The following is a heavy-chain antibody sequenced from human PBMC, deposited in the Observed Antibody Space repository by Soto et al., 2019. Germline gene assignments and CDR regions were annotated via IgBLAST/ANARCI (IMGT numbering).Heavy chain of an antibody. Sequence: QVQLVESGGGVVQPGRSLRLSCAASGFTFSSYGMHWVRQAPGKGLEWVAVISYDGSNKYYADSVKGRFTISRDNSKNTLYVQMNSLEGEETALFYSGKEGGGGGLGTYYYYYYYMDVWGKGTTVTVSS. CDR1: GFTFSSYG. CDR2: ISYDGSNK. V-gene: IGHV3-30*18. CDR3: GKEGGGGGLGTYYYYYYYMDV. J-gene: IGHJ6*03. D-gene: IGHD1-1*01.